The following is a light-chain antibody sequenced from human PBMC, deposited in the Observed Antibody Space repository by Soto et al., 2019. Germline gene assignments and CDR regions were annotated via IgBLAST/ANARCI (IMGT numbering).Light chain of an antibody. V-gene: IGKV1-17*01. J-gene: IGKJ1*01. Sequence: DIQMTQSPSSLSASVGDRVTITCRASQDIGNDLGWYQQKPGKAPKRLIYKASTLKSGVPSRFSGSGSGTEFTLTISSLQPDDFATYYCQHYNSYSEAFGQGTKVDIK. CDR3: QHYNSYSEA. CDR2: KAS. CDR1: QDIGND.